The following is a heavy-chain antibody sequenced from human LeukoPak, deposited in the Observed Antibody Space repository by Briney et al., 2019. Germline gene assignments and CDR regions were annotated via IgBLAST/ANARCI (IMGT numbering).Heavy chain of an antibody. D-gene: IGHD6-6*01. CDR3: ARLLCSSSSNYYYGLDV. CDR1: GCLFTSNW. V-gene: IGHV5-51*01. J-gene: IGHJ6*02. Sequence: GEALKISFKGSGCLFTSNWIGWVRPMPGKGRGGVGIIYPGDSDTRYSPSFQGQVTISTHKSITTAYLQWSSLKASDTAMYYCARLLCSSSSNYYYGLDVWGQGTTVTVSS. CDR2: IYPGDSDT.